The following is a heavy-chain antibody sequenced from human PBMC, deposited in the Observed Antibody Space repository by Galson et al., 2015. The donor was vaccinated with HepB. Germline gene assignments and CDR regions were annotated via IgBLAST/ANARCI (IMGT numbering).Heavy chain of an antibody. Sequence: SLRLSCAASGFTFRTYGMHWVRQAPGKGLEWVAIISYDGGHRYYIDSVKGRFAISRDNSRNTLHLEMNSLRAEDTALYYCARDRLNGYDFWGTYYRGDGMDVWGQGTPVTVSS. V-gene: IGHV3-30*03. J-gene: IGHJ6*02. CDR2: ISYDGGHR. CDR3: ARDRLNGYDFWGTYYRGDGMDV. CDR1: GFTFRTYG. D-gene: IGHD3-3*01.